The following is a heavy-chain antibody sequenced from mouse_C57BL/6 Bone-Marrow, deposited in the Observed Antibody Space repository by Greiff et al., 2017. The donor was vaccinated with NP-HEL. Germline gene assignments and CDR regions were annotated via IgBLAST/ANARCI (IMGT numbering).Heavy chain of an antibody. CDR1: GFNIKDDY. CDR3: TTPYYHDAIDY. CDR2: IDPETGDT. V-gene: IGHV14-4*01. D-gene: IGHD1-1*01. Sequence: VQLKQSGAELVRPGASVKLSCTASGFNIKDDYMHWVKQRPEQGLEWIGWIDPETGDTEYASKFQGKATITADTSSNTAYLQLSSLTSEDTAVYYCTTPYYHDAIDYWGQGTSVTVSS. J-gene: IGHJ4*01.